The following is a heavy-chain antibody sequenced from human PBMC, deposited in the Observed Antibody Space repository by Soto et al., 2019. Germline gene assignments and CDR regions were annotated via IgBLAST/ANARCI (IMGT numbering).Heavy chain of an antibody. CDR1: GFSFSSYG. CDR2: IYYDGSNE. D-gene: IGHD4-17*01. Sequence: QVQLVESGGGVVQPGTSLRLSCAASGFSFSSYGMHWVRQAPGKGLEWVAAIYYDGSNEYYADSVKGRFTISRDNSKNTLSLQMNSLRGEDTAVYYCARDDKAKYGDDRGGCGCWGQGTLVTVSS. J-gene: IGHJ4*02. V-gene: IGHV3-33*01. CDR3: ARDDKAKYGDDRGGCGC.